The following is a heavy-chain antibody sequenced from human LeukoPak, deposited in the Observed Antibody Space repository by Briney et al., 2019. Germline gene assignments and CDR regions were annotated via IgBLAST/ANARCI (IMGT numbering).Heavy chain of an antibody. D-gene: IGHD2-15*01. CDR3: AHGSAQYYEY. CDR2: IRSQTAGGIA. J-gene: IGHJ1*01. Sequence: GGSLRLSCAVSGLTLSNVWMNWVRQAPGKGLEWVGRIRSQTAGGIADFAAPVKGRFSISRDDSKNSLYLQMNSLTGEDTAVYYCAHGSAQYYEYWGQGTLVTVSS. V-gene: IGHV3-15*07. CDR1: GLTLSNVW.